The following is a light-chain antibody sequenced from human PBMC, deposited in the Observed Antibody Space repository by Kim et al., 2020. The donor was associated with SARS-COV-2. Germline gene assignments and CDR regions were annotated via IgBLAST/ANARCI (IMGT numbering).Light chain of an antibody. CDR1: SSNIGAGND. CDR2: GNS. Sequence: QSVLTQPPSVSGAPGQRVTISCTGSSSNIGAGNDVYWYQQLPGTAPKLLIYGNSNRPSGVPDRFSGSKSGTSASLAITGLQAEDEADYYCQSYDSSLSGYVFGTGTKVTVL. CDR3: QSYDSSLSGYV. J-gene: IGLJ1*01. V-gene: IGLV1-40*01.